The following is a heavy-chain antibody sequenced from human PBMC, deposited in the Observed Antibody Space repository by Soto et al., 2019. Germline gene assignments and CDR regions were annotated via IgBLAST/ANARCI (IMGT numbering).Heavy chain of an antibody. Sequence: PGGSLRLSCAASGFTFSSYSMNWVRQAPGKGLEWVSSISSSSSYIYYADSVKGRFTISRDNAKNSLYLQMNSLRAEDTAVYYCARGGGLHSGYDYYYYYYGMDVWGQGTTVTVSS. CDR2: ISSSSSYI. CDR3: ARGGGLHSGYDYYYYYYGMDV. V-gene: IGHV3-21*01. J-gene: IGHJ6*02. CDR1: GFTFSSYS. D-gene: IGHD5-12*01.